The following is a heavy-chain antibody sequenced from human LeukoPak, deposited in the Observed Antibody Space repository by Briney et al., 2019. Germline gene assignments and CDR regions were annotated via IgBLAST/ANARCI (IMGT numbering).Heavy chain of an antibody. CDR2: ISSSSSTI. Sequence: GGSLRLSCAASGFTFSSYSMNWVRQAPGKGLEWVSYISSSSSTIYYADSVKGRFTISRDNAKNSLYLQMNSLRAEDTAVYYCAKDGYDSSGYYYEATLFDYWGQGALVTVSS. J-gene: IGHJ4*02. CDR1: GFTFSSYS. D-gene: IGHD3-22*01. CDR3: AKDGYDSSGYYYEATLFDY. V-gene: IGHV3-48*01.